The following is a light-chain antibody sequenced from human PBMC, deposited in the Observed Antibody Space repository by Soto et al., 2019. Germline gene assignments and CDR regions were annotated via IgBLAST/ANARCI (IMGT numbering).Light chain of an antibody. CDR1: SRDVGGYNF. CDR3: SSYTSNSPYV. CDR2: EVN. Sequence: QSVLTQPASVSGSPGQSITISCTGTSRDVGGYNFVSWYQQHPGKAPKLMIYEVNNRPSGVSNRFSGSKSGNTASLTISGLQAEDEADYYCSSYTSNSPYVFGTGTQLTVL. J-gene: IGLJ1*01. V-gene: IGLV2-14*01.